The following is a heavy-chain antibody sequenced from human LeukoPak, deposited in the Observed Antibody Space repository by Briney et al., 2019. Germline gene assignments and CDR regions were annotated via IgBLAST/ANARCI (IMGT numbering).Heavy chain of an antibody. J-gene: IGHJ4*02. Sequence: PGGPLRLSCVASGFIFSDYWMSWMRQAPGKGLEWVANIKYDGDEEYYVDSVKGRFTISRDNAKNSLYLQLNSLRVEETAVYYCKSGGAAPGSFDNWGQGTLVTVSP. D-gene: IGHD6-13*01. CDR3: KSGGAAPGSFDN. V-gene: IGHV3-7*01. CDR2: IKYDGDEE. CDR1: GFIFSDYW.